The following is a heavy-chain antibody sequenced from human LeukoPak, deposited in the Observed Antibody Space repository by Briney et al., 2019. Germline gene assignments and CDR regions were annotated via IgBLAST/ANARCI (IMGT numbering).Heavy chain of an antibody. CDR3: ARGDGFFRGY. D-gene: IGHD3-3*01. V-gene: IGHV3-21*01. CDR2: ISSSSGYI. J-gene: IGHJ4*02. Sequence: GGSLRLSCAASGFTFSSYSMNWVRQAPGKGLEWVSSISSSSGYIYYADSVKGRFTISRDNAKNSLYLQMNSLRAEDTAVYYCARGDGFFRGYWGQGTLVTVSS. CDR1: GFTFSSYS.